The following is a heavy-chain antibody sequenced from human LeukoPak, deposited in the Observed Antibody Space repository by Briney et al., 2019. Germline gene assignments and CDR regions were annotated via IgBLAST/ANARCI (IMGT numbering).Heavy chain of an antibody. D-gene: IGHD2-15*01. V-gene: IGHV1-18*01. CDR1: GYSFVGYG. J-gene: IGHJ5*02. CDR2: ISAYNGNT. CDR3: ARGGGPSTDCSGGSCYSRPFVSFDP. Sequence: ASVKVSCKASGYSFVGYGISWVRQAPGQGLEWMGWISAYNGNTNYAQKLQGRVTMTTDTSTSTAYMELRSLRSDDTAVYYCARGGGPSTDCSGGSCYSRPFVSFDPWGQGTLVTVSS.